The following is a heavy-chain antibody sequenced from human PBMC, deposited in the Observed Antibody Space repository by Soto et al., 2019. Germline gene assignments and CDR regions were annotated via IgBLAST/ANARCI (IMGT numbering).Heavy chain of an antibody. D-gene: IGHD3-10*01. J-gene: IGHJ4*01. CDR1: GFTFSFYW. Sequence: GGSLCLSCAASGFTFSFYWMRWFRQPPGGGLEGLGTVMLDASEEKYVDSVEGRFTMSIDKAKNSLYLQVYSLRAEDTAVYYCARDAGYGAGASVNHYPDYWGRGTLVTVSS. CDR2: VMLDASEE. CDR3: ARDAGYGAGASVNHYPDY. V-gene: IGHV3-7*01.